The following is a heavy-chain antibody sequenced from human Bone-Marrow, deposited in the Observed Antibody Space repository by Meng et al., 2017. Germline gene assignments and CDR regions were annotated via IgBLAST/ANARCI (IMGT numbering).Heavy chain of an antibody. J-gene: IGHJ1*01. CDR3: ARGPLSAAGTMGYFQH. Sequence: VQRQEPGPVLVKPSQTLSLPCTVSGGSISSGGYYWSWIRQHPGKGLEWIGYIYYSGSTYYNPSLKSRVTISVDTSKNQFSLKLSSVTAADTAVYYCARGPLSAAGTMGYFQHWGQGTLVTVSS. CDR2: IYYSGST. D-gene: IGHD6-13*01. V-gene: IGHV4-31*03. CDR1: GGSISSGGYY.